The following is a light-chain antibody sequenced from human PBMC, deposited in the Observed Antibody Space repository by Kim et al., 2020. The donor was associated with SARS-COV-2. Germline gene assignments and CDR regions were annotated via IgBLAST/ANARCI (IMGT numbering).Light chain of an antibody. CDR2: WAS. Sequence: DIVMTQSPDSLAVSLGERATINCKSSQTVLSNSNNKNYLAWYRQKPGQPPNLLIYWASTRESGVPDRFSGSGSGTDFTLTISSLQAEDGAVYYCQQYYRAPLTFGQGTKVDIK. CDR3: QQYYRAPLT. V-gene: IGKV4-1*01. CDR1: QTVLSNSNNKNY. J-gene: IGKJ1*01.